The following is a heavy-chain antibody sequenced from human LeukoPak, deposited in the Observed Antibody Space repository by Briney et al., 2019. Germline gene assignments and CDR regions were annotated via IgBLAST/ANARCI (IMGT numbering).Heavy chain of an antibody. Sequence: PSETLSLTCTVSGASISSYYWSWIRQPPGKGLEWIGEINHSGNTNYNPSLKSRITISADTSKDQFTLKLSSVTAADTALYYCARHGLVAARHAFDIWGQGTMVTVSS. CDR3: ARHGLVAARHAFDI. CDR2: INHSGNT. D-gene: IGHD6-6*01. V-gene: IGHV4-34*01. CDR1: GASISSYY. J-gene: IGHJ3*02.